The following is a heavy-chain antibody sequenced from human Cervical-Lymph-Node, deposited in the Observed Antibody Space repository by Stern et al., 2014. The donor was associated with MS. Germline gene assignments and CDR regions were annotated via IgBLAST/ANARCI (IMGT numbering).Heavy chain of an antibody. CDR3: AKDRGMIVVVTYSLDS. J-gene: IGHJ4*02. V-gene: IGHV3-30*18. Sequence: VHLVESGGIVVQPGRSLRLSCVASGFSFSSYGMHWVRQAPGKGLEWVAVISYDGINAYYADSVKGRFTISRDNSKNTLYLQLNSLRAEDTAVYFCAKDRGMIVVVTYSLDSWGQGTLVTVSS. D-gene: IGHD3-22*01. CDR2: ISYDGINA. CDR1: GFSFSSYG.